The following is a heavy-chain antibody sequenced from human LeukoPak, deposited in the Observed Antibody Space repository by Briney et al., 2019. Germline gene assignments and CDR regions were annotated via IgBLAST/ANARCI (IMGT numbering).Heavy chain of an antibody. J-gene: IGHJ4*02. CDR3: ARGRMVRGVIIRPIDY. V-gene: IGHV4-39*07. Sequence: SETLSLTCTVSGDSISGSSYYWGWIRQPPGKGLERFVSTFYNGRTYYKPTLKSRVTISVDTSKNQFSLKLSSVTDADTAVYYCARGRMVRGVIIRPIDYWGQGTLVSVSS. CDR1: GDSISGSSYY. CDR2: TFYNGRT. D-gene: IGHD3-10*01.